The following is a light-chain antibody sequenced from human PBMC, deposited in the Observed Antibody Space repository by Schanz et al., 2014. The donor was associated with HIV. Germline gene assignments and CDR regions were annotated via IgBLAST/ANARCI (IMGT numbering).Light chain of an antibody. CDR3: QKYNSAPWT. J-gene: IGKJ1*01. Sequence: DIQMTQSPASLSASVGDRVTFTCRASQGISNYLAWFQQKPRKVPKLLIYSASTLQSGVPSRFTGSGSGTNFSLTISSLQPEDVATYYCQKYNSAPWTFGQGTKVEIK. V-gene: IGKV1-27*01. CDR2: SAS. CDR1: QGISNY.